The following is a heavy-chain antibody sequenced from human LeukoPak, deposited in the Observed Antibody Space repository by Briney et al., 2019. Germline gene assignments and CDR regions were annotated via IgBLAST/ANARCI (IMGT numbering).Heavy chain of an antibody. J-gene: IGHJ5*02. CDR2: IYYSGST. CDR3: AREGTHGSGSWNWFDP. V-gene: IGHV4-59*12. Sequence: SETLSLTCTVSGGSISSYYWSWIRQPPGKGLEWIGYIYYSGSTNYNPSLKSRVTISVDTSKNQFSLKLSSVTAADTAVYYCAREGTHGSGSWNWFDPWGQGTLVTVSS. D-gene: IGHD3-10*01. CDR1: GGSISSYY.